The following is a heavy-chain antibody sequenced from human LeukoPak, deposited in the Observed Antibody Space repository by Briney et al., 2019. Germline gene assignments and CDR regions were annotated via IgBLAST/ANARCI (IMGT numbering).Heavy chain of an antibody. D-gene: IGHD2-2*02. CDR1: GFTFSSYS. V-gene: IGHV3-21*01. CDR2: ISSSSSYI. Sequence: GGSLRLSCAASGFTFSSYSMNWVRQAPGKGLEWVSSISSSSSYIYYADSVKGRFTISRDNAKNSLYLQMNSLRAEDTAVYYCARRGYYCSSTSCYTDYWGQGTLVTVSS. J-gene: IGHJ4*02. CDR3: ARRGYYCSSTSCYTDY.